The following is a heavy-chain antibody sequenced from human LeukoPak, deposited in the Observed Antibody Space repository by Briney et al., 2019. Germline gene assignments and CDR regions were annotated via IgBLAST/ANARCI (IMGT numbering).Heavy chain of an antibody. D-gene: IGHD5-24*01. V-gene: IGHV3-21*01. J-gene: IGHJ4*02. CDR1: GFTFSDYA. CDR2: ISSSSSYI. CDR3: ARDHPPLGWLQPRVFDY. Sequence: GGSLRLPCAASGFTFSDYAMNWVRQAPGKGLEWVSSISSSSSYIYYADSVKGRFTISRDNAKNSLYLRMNSLRAEDTAVYYCARDHPPLGWLQPRVFDYWGQGTLVTVYS.